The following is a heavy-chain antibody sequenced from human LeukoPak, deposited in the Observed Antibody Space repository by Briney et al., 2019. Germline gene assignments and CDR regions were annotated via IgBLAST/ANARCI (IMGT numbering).Heavy chain of an antibody. V-gene: IGHV4-59*01. CDR3: AEAISSTSCQLDY. CDR1: GGSISSYY. J-gene: IGHJ4*02. Sequence: SETLSLTCTVSGGSISSYYWSWIRQPPGKGLEWIGYIYYSGSTNYNPSLKSRVTISVDTSKNQFSLKLSSVTAADTAVYYCAEAISSTSCQLDYWGQGTLVTVSS. D-gene: IGHD2-2*01. CDR2: IYYSGST.